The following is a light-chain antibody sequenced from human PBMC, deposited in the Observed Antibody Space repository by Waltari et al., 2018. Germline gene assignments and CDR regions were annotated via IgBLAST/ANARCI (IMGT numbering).Light chain of an antibody. V-gene: IGLV3-19*01. CDR1: SLRSYY. Sequence: SSELTQDPAVSVAMGQTVRITCQGDSLRSYYASWYQQRPGQAPILVMYDKNNRPSGVPDRFAGSSSDDAASFTITGAQAEDEGSYYCHSRDGSGVGGSFGGGTKLTVL. CDR2: DKN. CDR3: HSRDGSGVGGS. J-gene: IGLJ2*01.